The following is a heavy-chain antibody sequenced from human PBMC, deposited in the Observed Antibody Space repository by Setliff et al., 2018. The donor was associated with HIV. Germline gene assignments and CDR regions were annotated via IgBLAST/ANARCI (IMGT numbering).Heavy chain of an antibody. Sequence: ASVKVSCKTSGYTFINYDINWVRQATGHGLEWMGWMNPNSSNSGYAQNFQGRVTMTLDTSISTAYMELSSLTSEDTAVYYCTRGRHSQTAGAIKFAFWGQGSLVTVSS. J-gene: IGHJ5*01. CDR3: TRGRHSQTAGAIKFAF. CDR2: MNPNSSNS. D-gene: IGHD3-10*01. V-gene: IGHV1-8*02. CDR1: GYTFINYD.